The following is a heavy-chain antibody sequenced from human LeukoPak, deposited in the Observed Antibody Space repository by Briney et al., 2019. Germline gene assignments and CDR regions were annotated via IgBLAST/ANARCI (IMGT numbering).Heavy chain of an antibody. CDR1: GYTFTSYD. CDR3: ARGRSTYYDFWSGYYSYYYYMDV. J-gene: IGHJ6*03. D-gene: IGHD3-3*01. CDR2: MNPNSGNT. V-gene: IGHV1-8*03. Sequence: ASVKVSCKASGYTFTSYDINWVRQATGQGLEWMGRMNPNSGNTGYAQKFQGRVTITRNTSISTAYMELSSLRSEDTAVYYCARGRSTYYDFWSGYYSYYYYMDVWGKGTTVTVSS.